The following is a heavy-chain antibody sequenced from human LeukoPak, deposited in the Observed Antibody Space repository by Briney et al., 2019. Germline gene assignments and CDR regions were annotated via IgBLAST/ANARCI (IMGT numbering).Heavy chain of an antibody. D-gene: IGHD5-24*01. J-gene: IGHJ4*02. Sequence: GGSLRLSCVASGFTFDSHGMNWVRHVPGKGLEWVSGVNWNGVTTAYIDSVQGRFTISRDNAKSSLYLQMNSLRAEDTAIYYCARAPMKISTIPYYFDYWGQGTLVTVSS. CDR2: VNWNGVTT. V-gene: IGHV3-20*04. CDR3: ARAPMKISTIPYYFDY. CDR1: GFTFDSHG.